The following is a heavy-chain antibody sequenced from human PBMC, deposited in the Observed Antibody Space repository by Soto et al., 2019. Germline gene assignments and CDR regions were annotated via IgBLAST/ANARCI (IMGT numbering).Heavy chain of an antibody. CDR1: GGTFSSYA. Sequence: QVQLVQSGAEVKKPGSSVKVSCKAPGGTFSSYAISWVRQAPGQGLEWMGGIIPIFGTANYAQKFQGRVTITADESTSTGYMEQSSLRTDDTAVYYCARSQGGSSSLVIYYYYYYGMDVWGQGTTVTVSS. D-gene: IGHD2-15*01. J-gene: IGHJ6*02. V-gene: IGHV1-69*01. CDR2: IIPIFGTA. CDR3: ARSQGGSSSLVIYYYYYYGMDV.